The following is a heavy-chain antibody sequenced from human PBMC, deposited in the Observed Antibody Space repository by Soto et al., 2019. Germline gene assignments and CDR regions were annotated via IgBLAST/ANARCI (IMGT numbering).Heavy chain of an antibody. Sequence: PGGSLRLSCAASGFSVSSSHMIWVRQAPGKGLEWVSVIYSGGTTYYAVSVKGRFTISRDNSKNTLYLQMNSLRAEDTAVYYCAREGFYSSSYLDYWGQGILVTVSS. D-gene: IGHD6-6*01. J-gene: IGHJ4*02. CDR1: GFSVSSSH. V-gene: IGHV3-53*05. CDR3: AREGFYSSSYLDY. CDR2: IYSGGTT.